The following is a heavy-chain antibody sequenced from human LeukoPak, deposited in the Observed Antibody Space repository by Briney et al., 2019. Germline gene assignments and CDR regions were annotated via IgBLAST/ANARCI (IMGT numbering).Heavy chain of an antibody. CDR1: GFTFSTYG. Sequence: GESLKISCAASGFTFSTYGINWVRQAPGKGLEWVSYISSGSDSIHYADSLKGRFTVSRDNAKNSLFLQMNSLRDVDTAVYYCARAEALLPYLYWGQGTLVTVSS. D-gene: IGHD2-15*01. V-gene: IGHV3-48*02. J-gene: IGHJ4*02. CDR3: ARAEALLPYLY. CDR2: ISSGSDSI.